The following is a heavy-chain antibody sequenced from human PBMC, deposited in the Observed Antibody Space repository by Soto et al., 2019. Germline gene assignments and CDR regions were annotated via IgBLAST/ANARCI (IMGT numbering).Heavy chain of an antibody. CDR3: AREVYDILTGYYRGTWWFDP. CDR1: GGSISSSNW. CDR2: IYHSGST. V-gene: IGHV4-4*02. Sequence: PSETLSLTCAVSGGSISSSNWWNWVRQPPGKGLEWIGEIYHSGSTNYNPSLKSRVTISVDKSKNQFSLKLSSVTAADTAVYYCAREVYDILTGYYRGTWWFDPWGQGTLVTVSS. J-gene: IGHJ5*02. D-gene: IGHD3-9*01.